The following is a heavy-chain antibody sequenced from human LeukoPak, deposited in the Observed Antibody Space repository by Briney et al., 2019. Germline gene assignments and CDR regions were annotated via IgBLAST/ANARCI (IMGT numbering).Heavy chain of an antibody. CDR2: ISPNSVDT. CDR3: ARGGFDY. J-gene: IGHJ4*02. V-gene: IGHV1-2*02. Sequence: ASVKVSCKASGYTFTGYYLHWVRQAPGQGLEWMGWISPNSVDTNYAQKFRGRVNMTRDTSISTAYMELSRLRSDDTAIYYCARGGFDYWGQGTLVTVSS. CDR1: GYTFTGYY.